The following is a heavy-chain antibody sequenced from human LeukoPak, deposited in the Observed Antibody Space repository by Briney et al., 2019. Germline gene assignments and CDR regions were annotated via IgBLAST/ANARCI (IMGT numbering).Heavy chain of an antibody. Sequence: SETLSLTCTVSGGSISSSSYYWGWIRQPPGKGLEWIGCIYYSGSTYYIPSPKSRVTISVDTSKNQFSLKLSSVTAADTAVYYCARLDWNYSFVYWGQGTLVTVSS. CDR3: ARLDWNYSFVY. V-gene: IGHV4-39*01. D-gene: IGHD1-7*01. CDR2: IYYSGST. J-gene: IGHJ4*02. CDR1: GGSISSSSYY.